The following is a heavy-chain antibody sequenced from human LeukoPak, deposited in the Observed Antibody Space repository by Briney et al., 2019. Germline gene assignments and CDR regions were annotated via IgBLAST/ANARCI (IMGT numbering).Heavy chain of an antibody. Sequence: GGSLRLSCAASGFTFSSYWMHWVRQAPGKGLVWVSRINSDGSSTSYADSVKGRFTTSRDNAKNTLYLQMNSLRAEDTAVYYCARALTRRGGFDYWGQGTLVTVSS. J-gene: IGHJ4*02. V-gene: IGHV3-74*01. D-gene: IGHD3-9*01. CDR2: INSDGSST. CDR3: ARALTRRGGFDY. CDR1: GFTFSSYW.